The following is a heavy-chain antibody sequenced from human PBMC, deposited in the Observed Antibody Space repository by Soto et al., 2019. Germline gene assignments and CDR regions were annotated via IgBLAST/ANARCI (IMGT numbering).Heavy chain of an antibody. CDR2: IYYSGST. V-gene: IGHV4-31*03. CDR3: ARVGLTTVTDFDY. CDR1: GGSISSGGYY. Sequence: PSETLSLTCTVSGGSISSGGYYWSWIRQHPGKGLEWIGYIYYSGSTYYNPSLKSRVTISVDTSKNQFSPKLSSVTAADTAVYYCARVGLTTVTDFDYWGQGTLVTVSS. J-gene: IGHJ4*02. D-gene: IGHD4-17*01.